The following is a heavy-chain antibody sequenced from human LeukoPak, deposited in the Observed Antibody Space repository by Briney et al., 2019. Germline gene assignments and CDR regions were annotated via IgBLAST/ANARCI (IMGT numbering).Heavy chain of an antibody. Sequence: GGSLRLSCAASGFTFSSYSMNWVRQAPGKGLEWVSSISSSSSYIYYADSVKGRFTISRDNAKNSLYLQMNSLRAEDTAVYYCARDVRAAGLMDVWGQGTTVTCSS. CDR1: GFTFSSYS. J-gene: IGHJ6*02. CDR3: ARDVRAAGLMDV. CDR2: ISSSSSYI. V-gene: IGHV3-21*01. D-gene: IGHD6-13*01.